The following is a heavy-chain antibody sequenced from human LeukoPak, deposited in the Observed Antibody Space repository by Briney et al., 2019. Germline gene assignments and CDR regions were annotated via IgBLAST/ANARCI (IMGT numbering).Heavy chain of an antibody. CDR2: ISDSGGTT. CDR3: VKDPYADYGDYI. V-gene: IGHV3-23*01. D-gene: IGHD4-17*01. Sequence: GSLRLSCAASGFTFCSYAMSWVRRAPGKGLEWVSIISDSGGTTNYADSSKGRFTISRHNPKNTLHLQMNSLSAEDTAVFYCVKDPYADYGDYIWGQGTLVTVSS. J-gene: IGHJ4*02. CDR1: GFTFCSYA.